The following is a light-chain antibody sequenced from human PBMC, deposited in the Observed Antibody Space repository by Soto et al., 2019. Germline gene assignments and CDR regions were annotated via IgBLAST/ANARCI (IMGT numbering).Light chain of an antibody. Sequence: DIQLTQSPSSLSASVGDRVTITCRAGQTISDYLNWYQQKPGTAPKLLIYAASTVQSGVPSRFRGSRSGTDFTLTISSLHPQDVATEYCQQTFNATSITFGQGTRLEIK. CDR1: QTISDY. CDR2: AAS. CDR3: QQTFNATSIT. V-gene: IGKV1-39*01. J-gene: IGKJ5*01.